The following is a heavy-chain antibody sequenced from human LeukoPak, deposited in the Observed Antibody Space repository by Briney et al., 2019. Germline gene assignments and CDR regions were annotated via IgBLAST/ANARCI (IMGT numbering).Heavy chain of an antibody. CDR3: ARSIAVAGIVSDYYYYAMDV. J-gene: IGHJ6*02. Sequence: SETLSLTCAVSGDSISSTHWWNWVRQPPGKGLEWIGEIYHSGSTHYNPSLKSRVAISVDTSKTQFSLKLSSVTAADTAVYYCARSIAVAGIVSDYYYYAMDVWGQGTTVTVSS. CDR2: IYHSGST. V-gene: IGHV4-4*02. CDR1: GDSISSTHW. D-gene: IGHD6-19*01.